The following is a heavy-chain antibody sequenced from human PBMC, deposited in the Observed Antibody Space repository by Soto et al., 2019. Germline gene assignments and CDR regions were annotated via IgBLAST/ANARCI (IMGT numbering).Heavy chain of an antibody. Sequence: VQLLESGGGFVQPGGSLRLSCVVSGFTLGYYGVTCVRQAPGKGLEWVSGFSGGSGTTHYRDSVRGRFTISRDDSKSTVYLQMNRLGVDDTAVYYCVKWNGFGDHWGPGTLVTVSS. V-gene: IGHV3-23*01. D-gene: IGHD1-1*01. CDR2: FSGGSGTT. CDR3: VKWNGFGDH. J-gene: IGHJ4*02. CDR1: GFTLGYYG.